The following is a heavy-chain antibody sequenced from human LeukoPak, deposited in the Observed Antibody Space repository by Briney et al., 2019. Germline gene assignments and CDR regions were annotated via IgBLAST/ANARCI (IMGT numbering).Heavy chain of an antibody. Sequence: QPGGSLRLSCAASGFTFSSYWMSWVRQAPGKGLEWVANIKQDGSEKYYLDSVKGRFTISRDNAENSLYLQMNSLRAEDTAVYYCVTEASSGLEDWGQGILVTVSS. V-gene: IGHV3-7*01. D-gene: IGHD6-19*01. CDR3: VTEASSGLED. CDR1: GFTFSSYW. J-gene: IGHJ4*02. CDR2: IKQDGSEK.